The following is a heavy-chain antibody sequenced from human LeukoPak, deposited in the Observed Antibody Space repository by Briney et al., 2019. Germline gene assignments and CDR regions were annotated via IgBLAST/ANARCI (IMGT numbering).Heavy chain of an antibody. CDR3: AKDLVTIFGVVSLSPDY. J-gene: IGHJ4*02. Sequence: GGSLRLSCAASGLTFSSYAMSWVRQAPGKGLEWVSAISGSGGSTYYADSVKGRFTISRDNSKNKLYLQMNSLRAEDTAVYYWAKDLVTIFGVVSLSPDYWGQGTLVTVSS. D-gene: IGHD3-3*01. CDR1: GLTFSSYA. V-gene: IGHV3-23*01. CDR2: ISGSGGST.